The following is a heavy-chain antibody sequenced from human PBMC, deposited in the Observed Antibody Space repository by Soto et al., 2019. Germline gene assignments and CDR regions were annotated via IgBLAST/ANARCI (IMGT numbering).Heavy chain of an antibody. CDR1: GATLQDYA. V-gene: IGHV3-9*01. CDR2: IYYNSNRI. Sequence: EVQLVESGGGLVQPGGSLRLSCAGSGATLQDYAMHWVRQAPGKGLEWVSGIYYNSNRIDYADSVKGRFTISRDNARNALYLQMNSLTTEDTAFYYCGKDISPGGMDVWGRGITVTVSS. J-gene: IGHJ6*04. CDR3: GKDISPGGMDV.